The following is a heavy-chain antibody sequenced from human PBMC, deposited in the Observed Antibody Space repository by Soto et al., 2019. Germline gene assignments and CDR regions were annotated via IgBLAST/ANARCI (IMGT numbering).Heavy chain of an antibody. Sequence: GGSLRLSCAASGFTVSSNYMSWVRQAPGKGLEWVSVIYSGGSTYYADSVKGRFTISRHNSKNTLYLQMNSLRAEDTAVYYCASSSSWTTHGYFDLWGRGTLVTVSS. D-gene: IGHD6-13*01. CDR2: IYSGGST. J-gene: IGHJ2*01. V-gene: IGHV3-53*04. CDR1: GFTVSSNY. CDR3: ASSSSWTTHGYFDL.